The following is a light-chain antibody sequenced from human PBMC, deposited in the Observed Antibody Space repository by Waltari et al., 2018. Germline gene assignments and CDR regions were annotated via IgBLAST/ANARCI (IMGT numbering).Light chain of an antibody. Sequence: QSVLTQPPSVSGAPGQRVTISCTGSSSNIGAGYDVHWYQQLPGTAPKLLIYDNRRRRWVVPGRFAVAKAGTAAALAIPGRQAEEGADYYCRSYDSSLSGVVFGGGTKLTVL. J-gene: IGLJ3*02. CDR2: DNR. V-gene: IGLV1-40*01. CDR3: RSYDSSLSGVV. CDR1: SSNIGAGYD.